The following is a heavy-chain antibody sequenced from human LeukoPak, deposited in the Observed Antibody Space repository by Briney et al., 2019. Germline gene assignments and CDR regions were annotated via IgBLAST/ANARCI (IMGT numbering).Heavy chain of an antibody. CDR3: ATDLWFGELLSVY. D-gene: IGHD3-10*01. CDR2: INHSGGT. Sequence: SETLSLTCAVYGGSFRGYFWSWIRQPPGKGLEWVGEINHSGGTTYNPSLKSRVTISVDTSKNQFSLKLGSVTAADTAVYYCATDLWFGELLSVYWGQGTLVTVSS. V-gene: IGHV4-34*01. CDR1: GGSFRGYF. J-gene: IGHJ4*02.